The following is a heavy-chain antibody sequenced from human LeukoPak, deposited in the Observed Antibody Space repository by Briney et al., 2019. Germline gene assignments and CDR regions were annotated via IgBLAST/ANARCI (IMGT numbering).Heavy chain of an antibody. CDR1: GDSVSSNSAT. J-gene: IGHJ6*02. V-gene: IGHV6-1*01. CDR3: ARGYGGLDV. CDR2: TCYRSKWYN. Sequence: SQTLSLTCAISGDSVSSNSATWTWIRQSPSRGLEWLGRTCYRSKWYNEYAESVKSRITINPDTSKNQFSLQVNSVTPDDTAVYYCARGYGGLDVWGQGTTATVSS. D-gene: IGHD3-16*01.